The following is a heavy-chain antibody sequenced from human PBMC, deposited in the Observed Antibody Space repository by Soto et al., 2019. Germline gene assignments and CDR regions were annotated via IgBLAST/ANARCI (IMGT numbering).Heavy chain of an antibody. D-gene: IGHD4-17*01. CDR2: IWYDGSNK. J-gene: IGHJ4*02. Sequence: GGSLRLSCAASGFTFSSYGMHWVRQAPGKGLEWVAVIWYDGSNKYYADSVKGRFTISRDNSKNTLYLQMNSLRAEDTAVYYCARAYGDYDYFDYWGQGTLVTVSS. V-gene: IGHV3-33*01. CDR1: GFTFSSYG. CDR3: ARAYGDYDYFDY.